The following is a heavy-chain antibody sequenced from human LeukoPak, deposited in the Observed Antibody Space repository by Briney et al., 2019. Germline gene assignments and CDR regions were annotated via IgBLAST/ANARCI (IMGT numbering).Heavy chain of an antibody. CDR3: ARERPRRDGYKY. CDR1: GGSISSYY. CDR2: IYYSGST. V-gene: IGHV4-59*01. D-gene: IGHD5-24*01. J-gene: IGHJ4*02. Sequence: SETLSLTCTVSGGSISSYYWSWIRQPPGKGLEWIGYIYYSGSTNYNPSLKSRVTISVDTSKNQFSLKLSSVTAADTAVYYCARERPRRDGYKYWGQGTLVTVSS.